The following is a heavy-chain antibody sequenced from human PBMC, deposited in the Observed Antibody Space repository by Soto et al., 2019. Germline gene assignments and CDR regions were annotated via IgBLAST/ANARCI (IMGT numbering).Heavy chain of an antibody. Sequence: ASVKVSCKASGYTFTGYFIHWVRQAPGEGLEWVGYINPNSGVTKYAPRFLGRVTITRDTSIRTAYMDLNNLRSDDTAVYFCARGGRTILAPLPWGPGTLVTVSS. D-gene: IGHD2-2*01. J-gene: IGHJ5*02. CDR1: GYTFTGYF. CDR2: INPNSGVT. CDR3: ARGGRTILAPLP. V-gene: IGHV1-2*02.